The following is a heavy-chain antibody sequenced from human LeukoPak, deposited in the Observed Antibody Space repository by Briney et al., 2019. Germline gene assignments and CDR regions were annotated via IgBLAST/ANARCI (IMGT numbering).Heavy chain of an antibody. CDR2: ISGSGNAK. CDR3: ARDYLCAFDY. V-gene: IGHV3-48*01. Sequence: GGSLRLSCAASGFSFSSYSMNWVRQAPGKGLEGVSYISGSGNAKHYTDSVKGRLTIYRDNAKNALYLQMNSLRAEDTAVYFCARDYLCAFDYWGQGTLVTVSS. J-gene: IGHJ4*02. CDR1: GFSFSSYS. D-gene: IGHD2/OR15-2a*01.